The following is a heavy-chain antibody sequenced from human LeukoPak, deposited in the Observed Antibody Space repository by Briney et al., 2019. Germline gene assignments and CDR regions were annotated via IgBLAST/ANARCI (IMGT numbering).Heavy chain of an antibody. J-gene: IGHJ4*02. V-gene: IGHV3-30*03. CDR3: TGGGSIAVAGY. Sequence: PGGSLRLSCAASGFTFSSYGMHWVRQAPGKGLEWVAVISYDGSNKYYADSVKGRFTISRDNSKNTLYLQMNSLRVEDTAVYYCTGGGSIAVAGYCGQGTLVTVSS. D-gene: IGHD6-19*01. CDR1: GFTFSSYG. CDR2: ISYDGSNK.